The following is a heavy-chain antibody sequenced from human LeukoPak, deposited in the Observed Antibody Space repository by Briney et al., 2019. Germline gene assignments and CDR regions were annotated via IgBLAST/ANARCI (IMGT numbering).Heavy chain of an antibody. CDR3: AKDRGPAVASSKVGFDY. CDR1: AFTFSSFA. D-gene: IGHD6-19*01. V-gene: IGHV3-23*01. CDR2: ISDSGGDT. Sequence: PGGSLTLSCAASAFTFSSFAMSWVRQAPGKGLQWVSGISDSGGDTDYTDSVKGRFTISRDNSRNTLYLQMNTVRGDDTAIYYCAKDRGPAVASSKVGFDYWGQGTLVTVAS. J-gene: IGHJ4*02.